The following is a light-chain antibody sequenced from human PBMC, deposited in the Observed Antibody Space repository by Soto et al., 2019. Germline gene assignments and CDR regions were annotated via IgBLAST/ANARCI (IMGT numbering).Light chain of an antibody. J-gene: IGKJ1*01. V-gene: IGKV3-20*01. Sequence: EIVLTQSPGSLSLSLGERATLSCRASQSVDSAFFAWYQQKPGQPPRLLMYGASRRATGIPDRFSGSGSGNDFPITISRLEPEDFAVYYWQQYASSMTFGQGTKVEI. CDR2: GAS. CDR3: QQYASSMT. CDR1: QSVDSAF.